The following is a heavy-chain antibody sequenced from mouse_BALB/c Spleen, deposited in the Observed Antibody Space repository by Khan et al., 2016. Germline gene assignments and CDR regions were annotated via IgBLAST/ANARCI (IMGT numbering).Heavy chain of an antibody. D-gene: IGHD1-2*01. V-gene: IGHV4-2*02. Sequence: EVNLLESGGGLVQPGGSLNLSCAASGFDFSRYWMSWARQAPGKGQEWIGEINPGSSTINYTPSLKDKFIISRDNAKNTLYLQMSKVRSEDTALYYCARLTTATGAMDYWGQGTSVTVSS. J-gene: IGHJ4*01. CDR3: ARLTTATGAMDY. CDR2: INPGSSTI. CDR1: GFDFSRYW.